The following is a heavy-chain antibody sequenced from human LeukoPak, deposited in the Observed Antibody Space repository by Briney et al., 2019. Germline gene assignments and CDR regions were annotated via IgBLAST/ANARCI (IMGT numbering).Heavy chain of an antibody. J-gene: IGHJ4*02. Sequence: GGSLRLSCAASGFTFSSYEMNWVRQAPGKGLEWVSYISSSGSTIYYADSVKGRFTISRDNSKNTLYLQMNSLTADDTAVYYCARADYDRSGYGYWGQGTLVTVSS. CDR2: ISSSGSTI. D-gene: IGHD3-22*01. V-gene: IGHV3-48*03. CDR3: ARADYDRSGYGY. CDR1: GFTFSSYE.